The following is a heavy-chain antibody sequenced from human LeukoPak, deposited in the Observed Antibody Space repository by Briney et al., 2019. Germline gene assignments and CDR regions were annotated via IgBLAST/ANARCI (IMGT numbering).Heavy chain of an antibody. Sequence: SQTLSLTCTVSGGSISSGSYYWSWIRQPAGKGLEWIGRIYTSGSTNYNPSLKSRVTISVDTSKNQFSLKLSSVTAADTAVYYCARDLWSPLLWFGELNNDYWGQGTLVTVSS. CDR2: IYTSGST. D-gene: IGHD3-10*01. CDR3: ARDLWSPLLWFGELNNDY. J-gene: IGHJ4*02. CDR1: GGSISSGSYY. V-gene: IGHV4-61*02.